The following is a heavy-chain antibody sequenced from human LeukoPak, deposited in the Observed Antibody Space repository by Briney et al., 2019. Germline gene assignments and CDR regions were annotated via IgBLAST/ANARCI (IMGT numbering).Heavy chain of an antibody. V-gene: IGHV3-48*01. CDR1: GFTFSTYS. CDR2: ISSSSSTI. D-gene: IGHD6-19*01. CDR3: ARDLDTGVAGFFDY. Sequence: GGSLRLSCAASGFTFSTYSMNWVRQAPGKGLEWVSYISSSSSTIYYADSVKGRFTIYRDNAKNSLYLQMNSLRAEDTAVYYCARDLDTGVAGFFDYWGQGTLVTVSS. J-gene: IGHJ4*02.